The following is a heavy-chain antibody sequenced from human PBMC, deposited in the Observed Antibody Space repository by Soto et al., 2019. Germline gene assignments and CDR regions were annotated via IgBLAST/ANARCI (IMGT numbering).Heavy chain of an antibody. D-gene: IGHD2-2*01. CDR2: VNPSGGTT. CDR1: GYTFTNYP. Sequence: QVQLVQSGAEVKKPGASVKVSCKASGYTFTNYPIHWVRQAPGQGLEWMGIVNPSGGTTTYAQNFQGRVTMTSDTSTSTVYMELSSLRSEDTAKYYCAPLEMPTSYWGQGTLVTVS. J-gene: IGHJ4*02. V-gene: IGHV1-46*01. CDR3: APLEMPTSY.